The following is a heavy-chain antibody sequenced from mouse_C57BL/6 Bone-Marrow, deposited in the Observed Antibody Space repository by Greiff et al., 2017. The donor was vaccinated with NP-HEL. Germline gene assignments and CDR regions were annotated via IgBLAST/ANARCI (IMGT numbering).Heavy chain of an antibody. J-gene: IGHJ4*01. D-gene: IGHD1-1*01. V-gene: IGHV10-1*01. Sequence: EVKLVESGGGLVQPKGSLKLSCAASGFSFNTYAMNWVRQAPGKGLEWVARIRSKSNNYATYYADSVKDRFTISRDDSESMLYLQMNNLKTEDTAMYYCVRQRDTTVVAYYYAMDYWGQGTSVTVSS. CDR2: IRSKSNNYAT. CDR3: VRQRDTTVVAYYYAMDY. CDR1: GFSFNTYA.